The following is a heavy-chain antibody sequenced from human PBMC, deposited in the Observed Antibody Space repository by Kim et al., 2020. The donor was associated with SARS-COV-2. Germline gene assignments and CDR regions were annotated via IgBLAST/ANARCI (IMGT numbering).Heavy chain of an antibody. D-gene: IGHD6-13*01. CDR1: GGSISSGGYY. J-gene: IGHJ5*02. CDR2: IYYSGST. V-gene: IGHV4-31*03. CDR3: ARDHIAAAGRGGFDP. Sequence: TLSLTCTVSGGSISSGGYYWSWIRQHPGKGLEWIGYIYYSGSTYYNPSLKSRVTISVDTSKNQFSLKLSSVTAADTAVYYCARDHIAAAGRGGFDPWGQGTLVTVSS.